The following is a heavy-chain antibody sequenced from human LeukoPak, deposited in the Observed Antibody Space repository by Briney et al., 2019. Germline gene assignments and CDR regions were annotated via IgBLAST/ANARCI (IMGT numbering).Heavy chain of an antibody. D-gene: IGHD2/OR15-2a*01. J-gene: IGHJ6*02. V-gene: IGHV4-39*07. CDR3: ARAHSIASYYYGVDV. Sequence: ASQTLSLTCTVSGGSISSGSFYWSWIRQPAGKGLEWIGNIYYSGSTYYSPSLTSRVTVSVDTSENQFSLKLSSVTAADTAVYYCARAHSIASYYYGVDVWGQGTTVTVSS. CDR2: IYYSGST. CDR1: GGSISSGSFY.